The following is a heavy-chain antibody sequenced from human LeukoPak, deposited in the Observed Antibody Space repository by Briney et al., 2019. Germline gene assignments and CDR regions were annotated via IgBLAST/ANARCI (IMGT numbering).Heavy chain of an antibody. Sequence: TSETLSLTCTVSGGSISSGDYYWGWIRQPPGKGLEWIGYIYYSGSTYYNPSLKSRVTISVDTSKNQFSLKLSSVTAADTAVYYCASTYYYDSSGYYQIDYWGQGTLVTVSS. D-gene: IGHD3-22*01. J-gene: IGHJ4*02. V-gene: IGHV4-30-4*08. CDR1: GGSISSGDYY. CDR2: IYYSGST. CDR3: ASTYYYDSSGYYQIDY.